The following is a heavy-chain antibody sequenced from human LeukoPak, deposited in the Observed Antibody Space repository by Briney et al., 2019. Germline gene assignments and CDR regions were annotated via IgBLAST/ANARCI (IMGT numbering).Heavy chain of an antibody. J-gene: IGHJ4*02. CDR1: GYTFTGYY. Sequence: ASVKVSCKASGYTFTGYYMHWVRQAPVQGLEWMGWINPNSGGTNYAQKFQGRVTMTRDTSISTAYMELSRLRSDDTAVYYCARDSTYDILTGLGDYWGQGTLVTVSS. V-gene: IGHV1-2*02. D-gene: IGHD3-9*01. CDR2: INPNSGGT. CDR3: ARDSTYDILTGLGDY.